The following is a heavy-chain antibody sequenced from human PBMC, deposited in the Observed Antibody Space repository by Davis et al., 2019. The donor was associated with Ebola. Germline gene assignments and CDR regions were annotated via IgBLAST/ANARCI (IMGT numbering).Heavy chain of an antibody. V-gene: IGHV1-8*01. Sequence: AASVKVSCKAFGYTFTSYDINWVRQATGQGLEWMGWMNPNSGNTGYAQKFQGRVTMTRNTSISTAYMELSSLRSEDTAVYYCARGRGHVLRFFDWLDDFDYWGQGTLVTVSS. CDR3: ARGRGHVLRFFDWLDDFDY. J-gene: IGHJ4*02. CDR1: GYTFTSYD. D-gene: IGHD3-9*01. CDR2: MNPNSGNT.